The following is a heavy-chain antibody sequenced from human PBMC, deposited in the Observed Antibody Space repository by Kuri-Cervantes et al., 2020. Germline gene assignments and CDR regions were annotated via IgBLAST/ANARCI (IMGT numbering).Heavy chain of an antibody. V-gene: IGHV5-51*01. D-gene: IGHD3-22*01. CDR2: TYPGDSDT. Sequence: GGSLRLSGKGSGYSFTSYWIGWVRQMPGKGLEWMGITYPGDSDTRYSPSFQGQVTISADKSNSTAYLQWSSLKASDTAMYYCARHTFDYDSSGYPYPAFDYWGQGTLVTVSS. CDR3: ARHTFDYDSSGYPYPAFDY. CDR1: GYSFTSYW. J-gene: IGHJ4*02.